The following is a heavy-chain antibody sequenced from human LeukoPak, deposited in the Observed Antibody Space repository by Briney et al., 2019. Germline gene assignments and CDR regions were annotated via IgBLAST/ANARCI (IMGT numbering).Heavy chain of an antibody. CDR3: ARALPSPLYSGSYADAFDI. CDR1: GFTFSSYS. J-gene: IGHJ3*02. Sequence: PGGALRLSCAASGFTFSSYSMNWVRQAPGKGLEWVSSIKSISSYIYYAGSVKGRFTISRDNAKNSLYLQMNSLRAEDTAVYYCARALPSPLYSGSYADAFDIWGQGTMVTVSS. CDR2: IKSISSYI. D-gene: IGHD1-26*01. V-gene: IGHV3-21*01.